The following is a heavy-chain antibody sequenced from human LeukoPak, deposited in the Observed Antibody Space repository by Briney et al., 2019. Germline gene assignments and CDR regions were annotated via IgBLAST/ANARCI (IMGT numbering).Heavy chain of an antibody. V-gene: IGHV3-21*01. D-gene: IGHD6-19*01. CDR2: ISSSSSYI. CDR1: GFTFSSYS. Sequence: GGSLRLSCAASGFTFSSYSMNSVRQAPGKGLEWVSSISSSSSYIYYADSVKGRFTISRDNAKNSLYLQMNSLRAEDTAVYYCARDGAVAGRIFFQHWGQGTLVTVSS. J-gene: IGHJ1*01. CDR3: ARDGAVAGRIFFQH.